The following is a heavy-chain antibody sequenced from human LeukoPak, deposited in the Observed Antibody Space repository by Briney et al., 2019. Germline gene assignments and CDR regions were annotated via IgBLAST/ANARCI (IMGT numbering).Heavy chain of an antibody. CDR1: GGSISSYY. J-gene: IGHJ5*02. Sequence: PSETLSLTCTVSGGSISSYYWSWIRQPPGKGLEWVGYIYYSGSTNYNPSLKSRVTISVDTSKNQFSLKLSSVTAADTAVYYCARGRTMVRGVINWFDPWGQGTLVTVSS. CDR2: IYYSGST. CDR3: ARGRTMVRGVINWFDP. V-gene: IGHV4-59*01. D-gene: IGHD3-10*01.